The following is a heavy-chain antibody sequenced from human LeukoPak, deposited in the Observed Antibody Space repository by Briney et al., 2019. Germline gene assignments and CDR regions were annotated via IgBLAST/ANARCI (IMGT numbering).Heavy chain of an antibody. CDR1: GGSFSGYY. D-gene: IGHD5-12*01. CDR2: INHSGST. Sequence: PSETLSLTCAVYGGSFSGYYWSWIRQPPGKGLEWIGEINHSGSTNYNPSLKSRVTISLDTSKNQFSLKLSSVTAADTAVYYCARGGRNRGYSRQFDYWGQGTLVTVSS. J-gene: IGHJ4*02. CDR3: ARGGRNRGYSRQFDY. V-gene: IGHV4-34*01.